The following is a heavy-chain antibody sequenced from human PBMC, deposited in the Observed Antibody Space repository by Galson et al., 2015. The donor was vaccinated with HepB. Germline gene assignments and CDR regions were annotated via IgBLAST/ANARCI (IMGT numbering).Heavy chain of an antibody. Sequence: SLRLSCAASGFTFSSYWMSWVRQAPGKGLEWVANIKQDGSEKYYVDSVKGRFTISRDNAKNSLYLQMNSLRAEDTAVYYCARFVVVTAENYFDYWGQGTLVTVSS. V-gene: IGHV3-7*03. CDR3: ARFVVVTAENYFDY. J-gene: IGHJ4*02. D-gene: IGHD2-21*02. CDR1: GFTFSSYW. CDR2: IKQDGSEK.